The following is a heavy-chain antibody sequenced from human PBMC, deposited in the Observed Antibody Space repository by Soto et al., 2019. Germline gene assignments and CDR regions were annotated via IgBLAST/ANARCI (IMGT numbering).Heavy chain of an antibody. V-gene: IGHV1-46*01. CDR1: GYTFTSHF. J-gene: IGHJ5*02. CDR3: ARCTCSSDSCYTVGWFDP. D-gene: IGHD2-2*02. Sequence: QVHLVQSGAEVKKPGASVKVSCKASGYTFTSHFIHWVRQAPGQGLEWIGFINPSSGSTRNAQNCQGRGNVTRDTSPGTVYLQLSSLRSEDTAVYYCARCTCSSDSCYTVGWFDPWGQGTLVTVSS. CDR2: INPSSGST.